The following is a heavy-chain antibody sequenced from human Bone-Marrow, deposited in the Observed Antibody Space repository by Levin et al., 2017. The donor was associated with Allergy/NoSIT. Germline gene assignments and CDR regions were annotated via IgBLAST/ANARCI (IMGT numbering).Heavy chain of an antibody. V-gene: IGHV3-30-3*01. CDR2: ITYDGNNK. D-gene: IGHD2-21*02. CDR3: ARRSYCDADCRSTGMDV. CDR1: GFTFSSHV. Sequence: SLSLTCAASGFTFSSHVIHWVRQAPGKGLEWVALITYDGNNKYYADSVKGRFTVSRDNSKNTLYLQMNSLRLEDTAVYYCARRSYCDADCRSTGMDVWGQGTAVTVS. J-gene: IGHJ6*02.